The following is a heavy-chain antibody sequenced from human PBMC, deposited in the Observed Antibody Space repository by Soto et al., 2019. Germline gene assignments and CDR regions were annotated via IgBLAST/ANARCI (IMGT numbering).Heavy chain of an antibody. CDR1: GYTFTGYY. D-gene: IGHD3-22*01. CDR3: ARAGRYSSGYSSSDY. CDR2: INPNSGGT. J-gene: IGHJ4*02. Sequence: ASVKVSCKASGYTFTGYYMHWVRQAPGQGLEWMGWINPNSGGTNYAQKFQGRVTMTRDTSISTAYMELSRLRSDDTAVYYCARAGRYSSGYSSSDYWGQGTLVTVSS. V-gene: IGHV1-2*02.